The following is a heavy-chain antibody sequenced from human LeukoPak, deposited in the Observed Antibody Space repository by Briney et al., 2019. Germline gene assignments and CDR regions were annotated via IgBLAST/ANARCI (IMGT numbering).Heavy chain of an antibody. D-gene: IGHD3-10*01. V-gene: IGHV3-23*01. Sequence: GGSLRLSCAASGFTFSNHGMTWVRQAPGKGLEWVSSISNSGGSTYYADSVKGRFTISRDNSKNTLFLQMNSLRAEDTAVYFCAKEPTYFYGSGSFSHYFDYWGQGNLVTASS. CDR1: GFTFSNHG. J-gene: IGHJ4*02. CDR2: ISNSGGST. CDR3: AKEPTYFYGSGSFSHYFDY.